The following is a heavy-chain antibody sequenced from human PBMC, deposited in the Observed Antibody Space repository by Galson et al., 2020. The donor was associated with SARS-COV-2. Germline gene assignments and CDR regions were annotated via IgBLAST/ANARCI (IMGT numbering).Heavy chain of an antibody. J-gene: IGHJ4*02. Sequence: SETLSLTCTVSGGSISSGGYYWSWIRQHPGKGLEWIGYIYYSGSTYYNPSLKSRVTISVDTSKNQFSLKLSSVTAADTAVYYCARMTTVTSNLDYWGQGTLVTVSS. CDR2: IYYSGST. V-gene: IGHV4-31*03. CDR1: GGSISSGGYY. D-gene: IGHD4-17*01. CDR3: ARMTTVTSNLDY.